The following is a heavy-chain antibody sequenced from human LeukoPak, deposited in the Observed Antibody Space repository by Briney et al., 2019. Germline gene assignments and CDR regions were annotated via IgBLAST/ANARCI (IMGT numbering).Heavy chain of an antibody. CDR1: GYTLTELS. Sequence: ATVKVSCKVSGYTLTELSMHWVRQAPGKGLEWMGGFDPEDGETIYAQKFQGRVTMTEDTSADTAYMELSSLRSEDTAVYYCATTYYYDSGSYVGEAWFDPWGQGTLVTVSS. V-gene: IGHV1-24*01. J-gene: IGHJ5*02. CDR3: ATTYYYDSGSYVGEAWFDP. D-gene: IGHD3-10*01. CDR2: FDPEDGET.